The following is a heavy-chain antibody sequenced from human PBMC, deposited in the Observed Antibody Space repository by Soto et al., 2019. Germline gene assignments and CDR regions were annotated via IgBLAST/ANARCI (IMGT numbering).Heavy chain of an antibody. CDR2: INAGGGDT. CDR3: GRGGVVRGVTTSAPHVF. CDR1: GYTFTTYA. Sequence: QVQLVQSGAEVKKPGASVKVSCKTSGYTFTTYAMHWVRQAPGQRLEWMGWINAGGGDTKYSQRFQGRVTISRDTPASKVYRGLGGLPPKDTAVYYCGRGGVVRGVTTSAPHVFWGKGPRVTVSS. V-gene: IGHV1-3*01. D-gene: IGHD3-10*01. J-gene: IGHJ4*02.